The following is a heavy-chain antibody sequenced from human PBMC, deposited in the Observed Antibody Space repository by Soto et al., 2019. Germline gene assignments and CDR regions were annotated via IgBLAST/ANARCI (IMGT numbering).Heavy chain of an antibody. CDR2: ISYDGSNK. V-gene: IGHV3-30-3*01. Sequence: GGSLRLSCAASGFTFSSYAMHWVRQAPGKGLEWVAVISYDGSNKYYADSVKGRFTISRDNSKNTLYLQMNSLRAEDTAVYYCARVEVRGSYYYYGMDVWGQGTTVTVSS. D-gene: IGHD3-10*01. CDR3: ARVEVRGSYYYYGMDV. CDR1: GFTFSSYA. J-gene: IGHJ6*02.